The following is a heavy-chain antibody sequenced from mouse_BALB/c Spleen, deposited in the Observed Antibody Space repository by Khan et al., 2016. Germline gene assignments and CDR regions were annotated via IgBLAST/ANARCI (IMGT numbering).Heavy chain of an antibody. J-gene: IGHJ2*01. CDR1: GYSITSDYA. D-gene: IGHD2-3*01. CDR2: ISYSGST. CDR3: AIIYDGYPFDY. V-gene: IGHV3-2*02. Sequence: QLEESGPGLVKPSQSLSLTCTVTGYSITSDYAWNWIRQFPGNKLEWMGYISYSGSTSYNPSLKSRISITRDTSKNQFFLQLNSVTTEDTATYYCAIIYDGYPFDYWGQGTTLTVSS.